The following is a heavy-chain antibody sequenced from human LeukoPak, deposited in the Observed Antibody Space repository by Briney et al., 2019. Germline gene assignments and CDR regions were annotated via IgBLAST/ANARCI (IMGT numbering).Heavy chain of an antibody. CDR1: GYSISSGYY. Sequence: PSETLSLTCTVSGYSISSGYYWGWIRQSPGKGLEWIGSMSHSGNIYYNPPLNSRVTISVDTSKNQFSLKLSSVTAADTAVYYCARVAVAGRDWFDPWGQGTLVTVSS. D-gene: IGHD6-19*01. J-gene: IGHJ5*02. V-gene: IGHV4-38-2*02. CDR3: ARVAVAGRDWFDP. CDR2: MSHSGNI.